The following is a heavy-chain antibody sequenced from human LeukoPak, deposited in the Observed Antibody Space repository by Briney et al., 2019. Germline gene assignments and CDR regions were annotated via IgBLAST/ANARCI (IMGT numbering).Heavy chain of an antibody. J-gene: IGHJ3*02. V-gene: IGHV4-31*03. CDR1: GGSISSGGYY. D-gene: IGHD3-22*01. CDR3: ASASYYYDSSGFGVSAFDI. Sequence: PSETLSPTCTVSGGSISSGGYYWSWIRQHPGKGLEWIGYIYYSGSTYYNPSLKSRVTISVDTSKNQFSLKLSSVTAADTAVYYCASASYYYDSSGFGVSAFDIWGQGTMVTVSS. CDR2: IYYSGST.